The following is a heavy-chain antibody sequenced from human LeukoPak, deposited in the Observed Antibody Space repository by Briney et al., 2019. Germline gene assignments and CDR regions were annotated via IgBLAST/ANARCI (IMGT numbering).Heavy chain of an antibody. CDR2: ISSSSSYI. V-gene: IGHV3-21*01. Sequence: GGSLRLSCAASGFTFSSYSMNWVRQAPVKGLEWVSSISSSSSYIYYADSVKGRFTISRDNAKNSLYLQMNSLRAEDTAVYYCARGVAVAGTSPYYYYGMDVWGQGTTVTVSS. D-gene: IGHD6-19*01. CDR1: GFTFSSYS. CDR3: ARGVAVAGTSPYYYYGMDV. J-gene: IGHJ6*02.